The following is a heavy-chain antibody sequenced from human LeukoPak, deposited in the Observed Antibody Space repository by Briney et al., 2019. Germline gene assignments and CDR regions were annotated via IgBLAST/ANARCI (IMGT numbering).Heavy chain of an antibody. CDR3: AKARYCLSTSCYDSFDY. CDR2: ISGSGGNT. V-gene: IGHV3-23*01. J-gene: IGHJ4*02. D-gene: IGHD2-2*01. CDR1: GFTFGSYA. Sequence: GGSLRLSCAASGFTFGSYAMSWVRQAPGKGLEWVSVISGSGGNTYYADSVKGRFTISRDNSKNTLYLQVNSLRAEDTAVYYCAKARYCLSTSCYDSFDYWGQGTLVTVSS.